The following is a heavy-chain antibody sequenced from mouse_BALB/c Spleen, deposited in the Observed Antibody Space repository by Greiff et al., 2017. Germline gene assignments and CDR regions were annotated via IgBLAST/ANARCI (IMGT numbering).Heavy chain of an antibody. J-gene: IGHJ1*01. Sequence: EVQLVESGGDLVKPGGSLKLSCAASGFTFSSYGMSWVRQTPDKRLEWVATISSGGSYTYYPDSVKGRFTISRDNAKNTLYLQMSSLKSEDTAMYYCARGGSSYEGYFDVWGAGTTVTVSS. D-gene: IGHD1-1*01. CDR2: ISSGGSYT. CDR3: ARGGSSYEGYFDV. V-gene: IGHV5-6*01. CDR1: GFTFSSYG.